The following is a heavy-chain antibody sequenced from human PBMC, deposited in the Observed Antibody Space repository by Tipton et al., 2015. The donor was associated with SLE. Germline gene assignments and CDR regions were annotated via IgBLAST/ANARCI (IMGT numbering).Heavy chain of an antibody. CDR1: GFTFSSYA. V-gene: IGHV3-23*01. CDR2: ISASGA. Sequence: SLRLSCAASGFTFSSYAMNWVRQAPGKGLEWVSVISASGAFYADSVKGRLTISRDNSKNTLDLQMNSLRAEDTAVYYCARDYYWGQGTLVTVSS. CDR3: ARDYY. J-gene: IGHJ4*02.